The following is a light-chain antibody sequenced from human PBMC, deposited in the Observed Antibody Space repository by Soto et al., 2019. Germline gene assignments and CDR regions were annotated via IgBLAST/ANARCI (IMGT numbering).Light chain of an antibody. CDR1: RVVPATS. V-gene: IGKV3-20*01. CDR2: DTS. J-gene: IGKJ2*01. Sequence: EIVLTQSPATLSLSPGERAPFSSRAIRVVPATSFAWYQQKPGQAPNLLIYDTSTRATGIPDRFSGSGSGTDFALTIKRVEPEDFAMYYCHQYGGSPLTFGQGTKLEIK. CDR3: HQYGGSPLT.